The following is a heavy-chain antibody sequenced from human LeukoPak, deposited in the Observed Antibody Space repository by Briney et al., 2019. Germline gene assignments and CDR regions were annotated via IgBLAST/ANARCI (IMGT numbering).Heavy chain of an antibody. V-gene: IGHV1-2*02. J-gene: IGHJ6*02. Sequence: ASVTVSRETSGYSFTDYYMHWVRQAPGQGLEWVGWINPSSGGTHHAQKFQERVPMTRDTAIKTACIELSRRTFGDPALYYCARAAYYYDSSGSGMDVWGQGTTVTVSS. CDR1: GYSFTDYY. D-gene: IGHD3-22*01. CDR3: ARAAYYYDSSGSGMDV. CDR2: INPSSGGT.